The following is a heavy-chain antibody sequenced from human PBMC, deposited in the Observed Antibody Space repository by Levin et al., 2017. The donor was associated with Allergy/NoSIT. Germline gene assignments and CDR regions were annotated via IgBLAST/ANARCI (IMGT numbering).Heavy chain of an antibody. CDR3: ARDSRSSSWPYYYYGMDG. CDR1: GGTFSSYA. J-gene: IGHJ6*02. CDR2: IIPIFGTA. D-gene: IGHD6-13*01. V-gene: IGHV1-69*13. Sequence: GASVKVSCKASGGTFSSYAISWVRQAPGQGLEWMGGIIPIFGTANYAQKFQGRVTITADESTSTAYMELSSLRSEDTAVYYCARDSRSSSWPYYYYGMDGWGQGTTVTVSS.